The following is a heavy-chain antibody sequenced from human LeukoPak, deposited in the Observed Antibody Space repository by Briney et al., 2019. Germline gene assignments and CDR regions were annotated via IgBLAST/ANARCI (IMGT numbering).Heavy chain of an antibody. J-gene: IGHJ3*02. D-gene: IGHD3-10*01. CDR3: ARSSYYYGADALDI. CDR1: GGSINNYY. Sequence: SETLSLTCTVSGGSINNYYWSWIRQPPGKGLEWIGYIYYSGSTNYNPSLKSRVTISVDTSKKQFSLELSSVTAADTAVYYCARSSYYYGADALDIWGQGTMVTVSS. V-gene: IGHV4-59*01. CDR2: IYYSGST.